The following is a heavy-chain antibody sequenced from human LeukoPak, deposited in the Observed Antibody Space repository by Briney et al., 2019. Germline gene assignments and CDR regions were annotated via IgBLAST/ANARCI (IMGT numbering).Heavy chain of an antibody. V-gene: IGHV3-48*02. J-gene: IGHJ4*02. Sequence: PGGSLRLSCAASGFTFSSYAMSWVRQAPGKGLEWVSYISSSSSTIYYADSVKGRFTISRDNAKNSLYLQMNSLRDGDTAVYYCARASFQRWLQLGGDWGQGALVTVSS. D-gene: IGHD5-24*01. CDR2: ISSSSSTI. CDR1: GFTFSSYA. CDR3: ARASFQRWLQLGGD.